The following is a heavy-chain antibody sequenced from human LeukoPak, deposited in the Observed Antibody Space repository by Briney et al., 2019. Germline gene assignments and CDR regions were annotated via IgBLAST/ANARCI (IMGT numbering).Heavy chain of an antibody. D-gene: IGHD5-24*01. CDR1: GFTFSSYS. J-gene: IGHJ4*02. CDR3: ARGENNYGYYYFDY. CDR2: ISRSSNYI. V-gene: IGHV3-21*01. Sequence: PGGSLRLSCAASGFTFSSYSMNWVRQAPGKGLEWVSSISRSSNYIYYADSGKGRFTISRDNAKNSLYLQINSLRAEDTSVYYCARGENNYGYYYFDYWGQGTLVTVSS.